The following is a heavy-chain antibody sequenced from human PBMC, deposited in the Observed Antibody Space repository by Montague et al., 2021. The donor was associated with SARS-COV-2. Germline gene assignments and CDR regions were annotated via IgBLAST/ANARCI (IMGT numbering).Heavy chain of an antibody. V-gene: IGHV4-61*08. J-gene: IGHJ4*02. Sequence: SETRSLTCTVSGGSVSSGGYYWSWIRQPPGKGLEWIGYIYYSGSTNYNPSLKSRVTISLDTSKNQFSLKLTSVTAADTAVYYCARVSLAAAATRSDYWGQGTLATVSS. CDR3: ARVSLAAAATRSDY. D-gene: IGHD6-13*01. CDR2: IYYSGST. CDR1: GGSVSSGGYY.